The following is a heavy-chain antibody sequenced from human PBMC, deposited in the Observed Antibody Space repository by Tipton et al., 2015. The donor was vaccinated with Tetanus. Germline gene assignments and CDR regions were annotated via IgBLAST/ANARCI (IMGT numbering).Heavy chain of an antibody. CDR2: ISGTGSTI. CDR1: GFTFSSYN. V-gene: IGHV3-48*02. J-gene: IGHJ5*01. CDR3: ARDFRPIFGVAHPFDS. Sequence: SLRLSCAASGFTFSSYNMNWVRQAPGKGLEWLSYISGTGSTIDYADSVKGRFTISRDNAKNSLYLQMNGLRDDDTAVYFCARDFRPIFGVAHPFDSWGQGTRVTVSS. D-gene: IGHD3-3*01.